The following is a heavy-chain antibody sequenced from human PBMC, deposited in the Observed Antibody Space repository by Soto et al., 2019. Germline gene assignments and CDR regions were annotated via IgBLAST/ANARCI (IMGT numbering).Heavy chain of an antibody. Sequence: PGGVRRLYCAASGFTFRDYYMGWLRQDQGPGLEWASCVSSSGGTIYYAYAVKGGFTMSRDKARDSLNLKMDSLTAQDTAVYYCARSHRFRFLEWLFTFDCWGQG. CDR3: ARSHRFRFLEWLFTFDC. D-gene: IGHD3-3*01. V-gene: IGHV3-11*01. CDR2: VSSSGGTI. CDR1: GFTFRDYY. J-gene: IGHJ4*02.